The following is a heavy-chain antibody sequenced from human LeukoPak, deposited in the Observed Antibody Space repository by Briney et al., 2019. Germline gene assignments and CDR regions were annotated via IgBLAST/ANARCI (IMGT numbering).Heavy chain of an antibody. CDR1: GYSISSGYY. J-gene: IGHJ4*02. CDR2: IYHSGST. Sequence: SETLSLTCAVSGYSISSGYYWGWIRQPPGKGLEWIGSIYHSGSTYYNPSLKNRVTISVDTSKNQFSLKLSSVTAADTAVYYCARAHPLPTSCPDYWGQGTLVTVSS. D-gene: IGHD2-2*01. V-gene: IGHV4-38-2*01. CDR3: ARAHPLPTSCPDY.